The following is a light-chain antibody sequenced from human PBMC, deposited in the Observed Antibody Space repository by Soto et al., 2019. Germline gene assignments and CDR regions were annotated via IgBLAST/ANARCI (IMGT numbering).Light chain of an antibody. J-gene: IGKJ1*01. Sequence: DIQLTQSPSTLPASVGDRVTITCRASQSISNWLAWYHQKPGTAHKRLIYHASTLESGVPSRFSGSGSGTEFTFTIISLQPDDFATYYCQQYMSYSFGHRTKVEIK. CDR2: HAS. V-gene: IGKV1-5*01. CDR1: QSISNW. CDR3: QQYMSYS.